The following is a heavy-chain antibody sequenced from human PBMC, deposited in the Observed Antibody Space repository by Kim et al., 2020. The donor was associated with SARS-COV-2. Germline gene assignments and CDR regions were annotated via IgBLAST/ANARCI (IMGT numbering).Heavy chain of an antibody. D-gene: IGHD6-19*01. J-gene: IGHJ4*02. Sequence: DSVKGHFTSSRDNSKNTLHLQMNSLRAEDTAVYYCAREAYSSGRAASFDYWGQGTLVTVSS. V-gene: IGHV3-30*07. CDR3: AREAYSSGRAASFDY.